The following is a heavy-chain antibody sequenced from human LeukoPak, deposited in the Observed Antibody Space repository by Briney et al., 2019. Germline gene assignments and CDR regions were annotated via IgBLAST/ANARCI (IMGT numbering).Heavy chain of an antibody. D-gene: IGHD2-21*01. V-gene: IGHV3-23*01. CDR1: GFTFRSHA. CDR3: VKDFRIGYSAHFDY. CDR2: IYENGGTT. J-gene: IGHJ4*02. Sequence: GGSLRLSCVGSGFTFRSHAMSWVRQAPEKGLEFVSGIYENGGTTYYADSVKGWFSISRDNSKNTLYLQMDSLRGEDTAVYYCVKDFRIGYSAHFDYWGQGALVTVSS.